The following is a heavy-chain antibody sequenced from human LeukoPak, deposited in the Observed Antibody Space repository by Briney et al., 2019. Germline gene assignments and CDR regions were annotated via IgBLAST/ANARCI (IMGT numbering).Heavy chain of an antibody. Sequence: SETLSLTCTVSGGSISSGSYYWSWIRQPAGKGLEWIGRIYTSGSTNYNPSLKSRVTMSVDTSKNQFSLKLSSVTAADTAVYYCARGEVLPLGLIFCSSTSCYTPFDIWGQGTMVTVSS. J-gene: IGHJ3*02. D-gene: IGHD2-2*02. V-gene: IGHV4-61*02. CDR3: ARGEVLPLGLIFCSSTSCYTPFDI. CDR2: IYTSGST. CDR1: GGSISSGSYY.